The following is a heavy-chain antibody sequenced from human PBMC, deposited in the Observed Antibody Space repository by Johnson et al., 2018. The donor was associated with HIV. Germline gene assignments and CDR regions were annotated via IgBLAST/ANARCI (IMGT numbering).Heavy chain of an antibody. V-gene: IGHV3-53*01. CDR2: IYSGGTT. CDR3: ALILARGWLQRGAFDI. D-gene: IGHD5-24*01. Sequence: EQLVESGGGLIQPGGSLRLSCAASGFTVSTNYMSWVRQAPGKGLECVSIIYSGGTTHYADSVKGRFTISRDNSKSTLYLQMNNLRAEDTAMYYCALILARGWLQRGAFDIWGQGTMVTVSS. CDR1: GFTVSTNY. J-gene: IGHJ3*02.